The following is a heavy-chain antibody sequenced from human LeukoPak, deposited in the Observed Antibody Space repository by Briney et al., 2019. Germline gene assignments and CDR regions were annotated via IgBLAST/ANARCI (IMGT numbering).Heavy chain of an antibody. D-gene: IGHD6-19*01. CDR3: ARRDSGWYDYFDS. Sequence: SETLSLTCTVSGGSISNYYWTWIRQPPGKGLEWIGYIYYSGNTNYNPSLKSRVSISVDTSKNQFSLKLSSVTAADTAVCYCARRDSGWYDYFDSWGQGTLVTVSS. V-gene: IGHV4-59*08. J-gene: IGHJ4*02. CDR2: IYYSGNT. CDR1: GGSISNYY.